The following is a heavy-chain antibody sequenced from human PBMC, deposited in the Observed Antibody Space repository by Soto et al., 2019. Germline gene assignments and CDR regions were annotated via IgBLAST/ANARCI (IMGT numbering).Heavy chain of an antibody. D-gene: IGHD1-26*01. CDR1: GFTLSTYA. J-gene: IGHJ4*02. CDR3: AKGGRRRGSYPPLDY. V-gene: IGHV3-23*01. CDR2: VSESGTGT. Sequence: PGGSLRLSCPASGFTLSTYAMTWVRQAPGKGLEWVSGVSESGTGTFYADSVRGRFTVSRDNSKNTVYLQMSSLRAEDTATYYCAKGGRRRGSYPPLDYWGQGTLVTVSS.